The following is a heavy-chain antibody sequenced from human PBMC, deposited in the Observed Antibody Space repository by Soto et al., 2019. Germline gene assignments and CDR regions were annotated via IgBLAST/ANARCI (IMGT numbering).Heavy chain of an antibody. CDR3: AKASLFVPTRSPFDY. V-gene: IGHV3-23*01. CDR2: ISGSGGST. CDR1: GFTFSSYA. Sequence: EVQLLESGGGLVQPGGSLRLSCAASGFTFSSYAMSWVRQAPGKGLEWVSVISGSGGSTYYADSVKGRFTISRDNSKNTLYLQMNSLRAEDTAVYYCAKASLFVPTRSPFDYWGQGTLVTVSS. J-gene: IGHJ4*02. D-gene: IGHD1-26*01.